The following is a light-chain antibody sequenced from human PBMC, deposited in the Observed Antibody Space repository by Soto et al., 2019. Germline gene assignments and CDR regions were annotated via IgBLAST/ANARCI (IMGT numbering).Light chain of an antibody. CDR2: DVA. Sequence: QSVLAHPASVSDSPGQSITISCTGTSSDVGGSNFVSWYQQHPCKPPKRIIYDVANRPSGVSNRFSGSKSGSTASLILSRLQTQDEADYYCVSYTSSTTYVFGTGTKVTVL. J-gene: IGLJ1*01. V-gene: IGLV2-14*03. CDR1: SSDVGGSNF. CDR3: VSYTSSTTYV.